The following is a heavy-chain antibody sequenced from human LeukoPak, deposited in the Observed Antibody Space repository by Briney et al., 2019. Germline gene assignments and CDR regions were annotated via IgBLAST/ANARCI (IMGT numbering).Heavy chain of an antibody. D-gene: IGHD2-15*01. J-gene: IGHJ6*02. CDR1: GFTFSSYA. Sequence: GGSLRLSCAASGFTFSSYAMHWVRQAPGKGLEWVAVISYDGSNKYYADSVKGRFTISGDNSKNTLYLQMNSLRAEDTAVYYCAREWRYCSGGSCYLLYYYYGMDVWGQGTTVTVSS. V-gene: IGHV3-30-3*01. CDR2: ISYDGSNK. CDR3: AREWRYCSGGSCYLLYYYYGMDV.